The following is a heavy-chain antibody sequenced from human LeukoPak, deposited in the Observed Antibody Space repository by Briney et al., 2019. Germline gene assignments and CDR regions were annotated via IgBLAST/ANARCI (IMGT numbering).Heavy chain of an antibody. CDR1: GFTFSNAW. CDR3: TTERYSGSSVDY. Sequence: GGSLRLSCAASGFTFSNAWMNWVRQAPGKGLEWVGRIKTKSGGGTTDYAAPVKGRFTISRDDSENTLYLQMNSLITEDTAVYYCTTERYSGSSVDYWGQGTLVTVSS. J-gene: IGHJ4*02. CDR2: IKTKSGGGTT. D-gene: IGHD1-26*01. V-gene: IGHV3-15*01.